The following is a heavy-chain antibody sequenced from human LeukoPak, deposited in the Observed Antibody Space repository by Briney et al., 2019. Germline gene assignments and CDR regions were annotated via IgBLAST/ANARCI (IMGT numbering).Heavy chain of an antibody. Sequence: PGGPLRLSCQAPEFTSITYAMNWVRKAQGKGLEWVAVISYDGRNKYYADSVKGRFTISRDNSKNTLYLQMNSLRAEDTAVYYCARGASTPGNYYDSSGYYSPKDYWGQGTLVTVSS. D-gene: IGHD3-22*01. CDR3: ARGASTPGNYYDSSGYYSPKDY. J-gene: IGHJ4*02. V-gene: IGHV3-30*04. CDR2: ISYDGRNK. CDR1: EFTSITYA.